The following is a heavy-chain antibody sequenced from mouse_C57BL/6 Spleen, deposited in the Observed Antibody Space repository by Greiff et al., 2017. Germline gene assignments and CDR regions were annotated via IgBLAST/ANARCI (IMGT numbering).Heavy chain of an antibody. D-gene: IGHD2-14*01. Sequence: EVKVVESGGGLVQPGGSLKLSCAASGFTFSSYAMTWVRQTPEKRLEWVATISDGGSYTYNPDTVKGRFTISSANAKNNVYLQMSHIKAEDTAMYYCTRHRVPIYAMDYWGQGTSVTVSS. J-gene: IGHJ4*01. CDR1: GFTFSSYA. CDR2: ISDGGSYT. CDR3: TRHRVPIYAMDY. V-gene: IGHV5-4*03.